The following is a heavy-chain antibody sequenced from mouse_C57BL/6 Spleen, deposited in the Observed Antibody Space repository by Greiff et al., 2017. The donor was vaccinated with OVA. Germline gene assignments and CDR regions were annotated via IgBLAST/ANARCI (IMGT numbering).Heavy chain of an antibody. CDR3: ARGGYENYAMDY. CDR2: IDPSDSYT. D-gene: IGHD2-3*01. V-gene: IGHV1-69*01. Sequence: QVQLQQPGAELVMPGASVKLSCKASGYTFTSYWMHWVKQRPGQGLEWIGEIDPSDSYTNYNQKFKGKSTLTVDKSSSTAYMQLSSLTSEDSAVHYCARGGYENYAMDYWGQGTSVTVSS. CDR1: GYTFTSYW. J-gene: IGHJ4*01.